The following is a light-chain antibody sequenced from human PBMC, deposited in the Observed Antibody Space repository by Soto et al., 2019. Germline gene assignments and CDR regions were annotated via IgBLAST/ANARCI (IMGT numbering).Light chain of an antibody. CDR1: SSDVGGYNF. Sequence: ALTQPASVSGSRGQSITISCIGTSSDVGGYNFVSWYQQHPGEAPKLIIFDVSHRPSGISTRFSGSKSGNTASLTISGLQAEDEADYYCSSYRIRSPPDYVFGTGTKVTVL. J-gene: IGLJ1*01. V-gene: IGLV2-14*03. CDR3: SSYRIRSPPDYV. CDR2: DVS.